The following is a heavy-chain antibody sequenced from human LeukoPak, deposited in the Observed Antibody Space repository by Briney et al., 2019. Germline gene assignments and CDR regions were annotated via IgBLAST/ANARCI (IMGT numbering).Heavy chain of an antibody. J-gene: IGHJ3*02. Sequence: SETLSLTCTVSGGSISSYYWSWIRQPPGKGLEWIGYIYYSGSTNYNPSLKSRVTISVGTSKNQFSLKLSSVTAADTAVYYCARDPGAADAFDIWGQGTMVTVSS. D-gene: IGHD2-8*02. CDR1: GGSISSYY. CDR2: IYYSGST. V-gene: IGHV4-59*01. CDR3: ARDPGAADAFDI.